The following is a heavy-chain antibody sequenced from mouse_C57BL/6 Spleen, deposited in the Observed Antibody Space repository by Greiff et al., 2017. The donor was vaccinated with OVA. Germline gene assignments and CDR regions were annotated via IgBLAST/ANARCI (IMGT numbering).Heavy chain of an antibody. D-gene: IGHD2-1*01. CDR1: GYTFTSYW. Sequence: QVQLQQPGAELVKPGASVKMSCKASGYTFTSYWITWVKQRPGQGLEWIGDIYPGSGSTNYNEKFKSKATLTVDTSSSTAYMQLSSLTSEDSAVYYCARSGGNYDELYYFDYWGQGTTLTVSS. CDR3: ARSGGNYDELYYFDY. CDR2: IYPGSGST. V-gene: IGHV1-55*01. J-gene: IGHJ2*01.